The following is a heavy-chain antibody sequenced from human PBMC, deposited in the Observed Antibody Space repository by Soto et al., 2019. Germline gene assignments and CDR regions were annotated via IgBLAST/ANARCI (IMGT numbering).Heavy chain of an antibody. CDR2: ISPIFGTA. CDR1: GGTFSSYA. V-gene: IGHV1-69*01. D-gene: IGHD6-13*01. Sequence: QVQLVQSGAEVKKPGSSVKVSCKASGGTFSSYAISWVRQAPGQGLEWMGGISPIFGTANYAQKFQGRVTITSEESTSTAYMELSRLRSEETAVYYCARVAAARDYWYFDLWGRGTLVTVS. CDR3: ARVAAARDYWYFDL. J-gene: IGHJ2*01.